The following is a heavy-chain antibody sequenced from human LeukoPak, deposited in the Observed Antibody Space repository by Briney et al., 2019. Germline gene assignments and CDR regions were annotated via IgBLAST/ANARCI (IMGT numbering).Heavy chain of an antibody. D-gene: IGHD2-15*01. J-gene: IGHJ4*02. CDR1: GFTFSSYG. CDR3: AREGYCSGGSCCPDLGY. CDR2: IWYDGSNK. Sequence: GSLRLSCAASGFTFSSYGMHWVRQAPGKGLEWVAVIWYDGSNKYYADSVKGRFTISRDNSKSTLYLQMNSLRAEDTAVYYCAREGYCSGGSCCPDLGYWGQGTLVTVSS. V-gene: IGHV3-33*01.